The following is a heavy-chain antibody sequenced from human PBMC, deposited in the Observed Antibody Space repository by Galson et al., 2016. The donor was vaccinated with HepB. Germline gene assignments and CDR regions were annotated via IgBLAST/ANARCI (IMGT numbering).Heavy chain of an antibody. CDR3: VKDIGLQGAFEN. CDR1: GFNFDDYA. CDR2: ITWDAGKT. J-gene: IGHJ3*02. D-gene: IGHD2-15*01. Sequence: SLRLSCAASGFNFDDYAMHWVRQPPGKGLEWVSLITWDAGKTYYADSVRGRFTISKDSSKNFLYLQMHSLRSDDTALYYCVKDIGLQGAFENWGQGTMVTISS. V-gene: IGHV3-43D*03.